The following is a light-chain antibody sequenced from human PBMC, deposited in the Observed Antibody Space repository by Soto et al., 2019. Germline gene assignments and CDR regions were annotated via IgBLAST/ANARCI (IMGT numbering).Light chain of an antibody. CDR2: DAS. Sequence: DIQMTQSPSSLSASVGDRVTITCQASQDISNYLNWYQQKPGKAPKLLIYDASNLETGVPSRFSGSGSGTDFTVNISSLQPEDIATYYCQQDDNLPLTFGGGTKVEIK. CDR3: QQDDNLPLT. V-gene: IGKV1-33*01. J-gene: IGKJ4*01. CDR1: QDISNY.